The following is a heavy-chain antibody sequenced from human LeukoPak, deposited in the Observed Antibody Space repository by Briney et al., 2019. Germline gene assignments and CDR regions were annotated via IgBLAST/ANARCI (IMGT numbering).Heavy chain of an antibody. Sequence: SGGSLRLSCAASGFTFSSYSMNWVRQAPGKGLEWVSSISSSSSYIYYADSVKGRFTISRDNAKNSLYLQMNSLRAEDTAVYYCARDLSMAYCSGGSCSLGAFDIWGQGTMVTVSS. CDR1: GFTFSSYS. CDR2: ISSSSSYI. J-gene: IGHJ3*02. D-gene: IGHD2-15*01. V-gene: IGHV3-21*01. CDR3: ARDLSMAYCSGGSCSLGAFDI.